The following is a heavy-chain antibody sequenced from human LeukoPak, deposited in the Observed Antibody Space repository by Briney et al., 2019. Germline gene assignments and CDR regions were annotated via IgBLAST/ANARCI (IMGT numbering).Heavy chain of an antibody. Sequence: GGSLRLSYAASGFTFSSYSMNWVRQAPGKGLEWVSYISSSSSTIYYADSVKGRFTISRDNAKNSLYLQMNSLRAEDTAAYYCARGITEIGYWGQETLVTVSS. CDR2: ISSSSSTI. D-gene: IGHD3-10*01. V-gene: IGHV3-48*04. J-gene: IGHJ4*02. CDR1: GFTFSSYS. CDR3: ARGITEIGY.